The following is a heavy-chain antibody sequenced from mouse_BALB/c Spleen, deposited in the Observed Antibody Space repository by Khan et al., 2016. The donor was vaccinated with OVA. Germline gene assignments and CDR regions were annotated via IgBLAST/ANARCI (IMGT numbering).Heavy chain of an antibody. CDR2: ILPGRNNT. D-gene: IGHD4-1*01. V-gene: IGHV1-9*01. CDR3: ARGAGTTYAMDY. Sequence: QVQLQQPGAELMKPGASVKISCKATGYTFSRYWIEWVKQRPGHGLEWIGEILPGRNNTNFNEKFTGKATITADTSSNLPYMQLSSLKFENSAVSDRARGAGTTYAMDYWGQGTSVTVSS. J-gene: IGHJ4*01. CDR1: GYTFSRYW.